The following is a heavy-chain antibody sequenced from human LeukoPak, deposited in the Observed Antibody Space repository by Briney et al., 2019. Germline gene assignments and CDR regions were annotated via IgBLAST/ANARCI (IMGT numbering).Heavy chain of an antibody. CDR2: INTNTGNP. J-gene: IGHJ4*02. V-gene: IGHV7-4-1*02. CDR3: ARVDTRRYCSSTSCYTEDY. D-gene: IGHD2-2*02. Sequence: ASVKVSCKASGYTFTTYPINWVRRAPGQGLEWMGWINTNTGNPTYAQGFTGRFVFSLDTSVSTAYLQISSLKAEDTAVYYCARVDTRRYCSSTSCYTEDYWGQGTLVTVSS. CDR1: GYTFTTYP.